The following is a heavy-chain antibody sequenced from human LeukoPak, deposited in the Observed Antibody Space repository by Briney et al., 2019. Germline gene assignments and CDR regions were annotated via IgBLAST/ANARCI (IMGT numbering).Heavy chain of an antibody. J-gene: IGHJ4*02. CDR2: ISYDGSNI. Sequence: QTGGSLRLSCAASGFTFSSYAIPWVRQAPGKGLEWVAVISYDGSNIFYADSVKGRFTISRDNSKNTLYLQMNSLRAEDTAVYCCARDLGDGDYRFDYWGQGTLVTVSS. CDR1: GFTFSSYA. CDR3: ARDLGDGDYRFDY. D-gene: IGHD4-17*01. V-gene: IGHV3-30-3*01.